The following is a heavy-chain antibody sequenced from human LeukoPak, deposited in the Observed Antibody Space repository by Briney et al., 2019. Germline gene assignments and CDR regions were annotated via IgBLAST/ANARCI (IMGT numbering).Heavy chain of an antibody. CDR3: ARDERYDSSGYPFDY. CDR1: GYSISSGYY. D-gene: IGHD3-22*01. Sequence: SETLSLTCTVSGYSISSGYYWGWIRQPPGKGLEWIGYIYYSGSTNYNPSLKSRVTISVDTSKNQFSLKLSSVTAADTAVYYCARDERYDSSGYPFDYWGQGALVTVSS. CDR2: IYYSGST. J-gene: IGHJ4*02. V-gene: IGHV4-61*01.